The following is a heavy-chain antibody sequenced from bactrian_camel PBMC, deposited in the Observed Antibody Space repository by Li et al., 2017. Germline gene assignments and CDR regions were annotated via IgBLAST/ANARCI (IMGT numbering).Heavy chain of an antibody. CDR2: IFSAGGST. CDR1: GYVYNSWSGSC. J-gene: IGHJ6*01. CDR3: ALAVPCMGWSMPAPKASDFGY. D-gene: IGHD6*01. Sequence: HVQLVESGGGSVQPGGQLKLSCVSSGYVYNSWSGSCMAWFRQLPGKEREAVASIFSAGGSTYCADSVQGRFTISQNNAKDTVHLQMESLKFEDTAVYYCALAVPCMGWSMPAPKASDFGYWGQGTQVTVS. V-gene: IGHV3S1*01.